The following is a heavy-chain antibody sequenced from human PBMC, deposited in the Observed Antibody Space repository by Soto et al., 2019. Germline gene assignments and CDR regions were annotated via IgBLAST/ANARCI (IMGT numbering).Heavy chain of an antibody. V-gene: IGHV1-18*04. CDR3: VRDPQRNDY. Sequence: QVQLVQSGAEVRNPGAQVRFSSRARGFAFTGSGISWGGQAPGQGLGWMGWISASNGNRDYAQQFQGRVTMTSDTSRTTAYMELRSLRSDDTAVYYCVRDPQRNDYWGQGTLVNVSS. D-gene: IGHD2-2*01. CDR2: ISASNGNR. CDR1: GFAFTGSG. J-gene: IGHJ4*02.